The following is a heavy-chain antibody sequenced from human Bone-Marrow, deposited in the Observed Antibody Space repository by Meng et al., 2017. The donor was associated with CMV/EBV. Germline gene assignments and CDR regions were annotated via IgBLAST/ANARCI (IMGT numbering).Heavy chain of an antibody. CDR2: ISYDGSNK. J-gene: IGHJ4*02. CDR3: ARGGGGSWQLFDY. D-gene: IGHD6-13*01. V-gene: IGHV3-30-3*01. CDR1: GFIFSDYW. Sequence: GESLKISCEASGFIFSDYWMNWVRQAPGKGLEWVAVISYDGSNKYYADSVKGRFTISRDNSKNTLYLQMNSLRAEDTAVYYCARGGGGSWQLFDYWGQGTLVTVSS.